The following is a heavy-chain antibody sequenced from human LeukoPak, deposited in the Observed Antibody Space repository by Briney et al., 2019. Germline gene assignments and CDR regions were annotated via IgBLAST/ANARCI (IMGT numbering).Heavy chain of an antibody. D-gene: IGHD2-15*01. CDR3: AKGENVRYCSGGSCLPFDY. V-gene: IGHV3-23*01. Sequence: GGPLRLSCAASGFTFSSYAMSWVRQAPGKGLVCLSAFSGSGGSTYYADSVKGRFTISRDNSKNTLYLQMNSLRAEDTAVYYCAKGENVRYCSGGSCLPFDYWGQGTLVTVSS. CDR1: GFTFSSYA. CDR2: FSGSGGST. J-gene: IGHJ4*02.